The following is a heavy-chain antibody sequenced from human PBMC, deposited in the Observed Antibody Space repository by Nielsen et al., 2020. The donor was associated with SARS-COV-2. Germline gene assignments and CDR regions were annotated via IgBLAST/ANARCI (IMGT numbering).Heavy chain of an antibody. CDR3: AKDKSSGWAAHYGMDV. Sequence: GESLKISCAASGFTFSSYGMHWVRQAPGKGLEWVAVIWYDGSNKYYADSVKGRFTISRDNSKNTLYLQMNSLRAEDTALYYCAKDKSSGWAAHYGMDVWGQGTTVTVSS. CDR2: IWYDGSNK. V-gene: IGHV3-30*02. D-gene: IGHD6-19*01. CDR1: GFTFSSYG. J-gene: IGHJ6*02.